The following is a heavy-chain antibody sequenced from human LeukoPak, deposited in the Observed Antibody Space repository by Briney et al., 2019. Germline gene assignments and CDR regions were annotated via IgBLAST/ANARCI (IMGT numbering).Heavy chain of an antibody. D-gene: IGHD1-26*01. J-gene: IGHJ5*01. CDR2: FDPGDDET. Sequence: ASVKVSCKASGYTFTGYYMHRVRQAPGQGLEWMGGFDPGDDETIYAQKFQGRVTMTEDTSTDTAYLELSSLRSEDTAVYFCATEKDLLLDSWGQGTPVTVSS. CDR1: GYTFTGYY. V-gene: IGHV1-24*01. CDR3: ATEKDLLLDS.